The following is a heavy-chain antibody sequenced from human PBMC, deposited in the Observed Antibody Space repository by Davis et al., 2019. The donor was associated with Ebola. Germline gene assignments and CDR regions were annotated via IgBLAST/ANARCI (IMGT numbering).Heavy chain of an antibody. CDR1: GGSFSGYY. V-gene: IGHV4-34*01. J-gene: IGHJ4*02. Sequence: PSETLSLTCAVYGGSFSGYYWSWIRQPPGKGLEWIGEINHSGSTNYNPSLKSRVTISVDTSKNQFSLKLSSVTAADTAVYYCARSGGHGSGSYYRTKTYYFDYWGQGTLVTVSS. CDR3: ARSGGHGSGSYYRTKTYYFDY. D-gene: IGHD3-10*01. CDR2: INHSGST.